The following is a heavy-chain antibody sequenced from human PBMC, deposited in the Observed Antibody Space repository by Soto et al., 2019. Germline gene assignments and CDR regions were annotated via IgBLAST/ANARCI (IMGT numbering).Heavy chain of an antibody. CDR3: VKQAHGLDGVAFDY. CDR2: VSTSGRST. V-gene: IGHV3-64D*06. D-gene: IGHD2-15*01. Sequence: GGSLRLSCSASGFIFSESTIYWVRQVPGKGLEAISAVSTSGRSTYYADSVKARFTISRDNSKNTLFLQMGSLRPEDTAIYYCVKQAHGLDGVAFDYWGQGTQVTVSS. CDR1: GFIFSEST. J-gene: IGHJ4*02.